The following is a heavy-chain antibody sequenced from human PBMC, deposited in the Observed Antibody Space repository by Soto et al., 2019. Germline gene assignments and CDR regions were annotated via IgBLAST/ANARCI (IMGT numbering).Heavy chain of an antibody. CDR1: GFTFGDRY. D-gene: IGHD4-17*01. CDR2: ISSSGFTI. J-gene: IGHJ6*02. CDR3: ARNTKSAAGADYYGLDV. V-gene: IGHV3-11*01. Sequence: QGQLVESGGDLVRPGGSLRLSCATSGFTFGDRYMSWIRQAPGKGLEWVSYISSSGFTIYYADSVKGRFTISRDNANDSLYLQMNSLIAEDTAVYYCARNTKSAAGADYYGLDVWGHGTTVIVSS.